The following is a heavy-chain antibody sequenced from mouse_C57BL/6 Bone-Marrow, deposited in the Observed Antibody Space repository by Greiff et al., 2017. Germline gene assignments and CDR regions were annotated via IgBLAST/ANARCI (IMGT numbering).Heavy chain of an antibody. CDR1: GYAFSSSW. V-gene: IGHV1-82*01. CDR2: IYPGDGDT. CDR3: ARWRSYYFDY. Sequence: QVQLQQSGPELVKPGASVKISCKASGYAFSSSWMNWVKQRPGKGLEWIGRIYPGDGDTNYNGKFKGKATLTADKSSSTAYMQLSSLTSEDSAVYFCARWRSYYFDYGGQGTTLTVSS. J-gene: IGHJ2*01.